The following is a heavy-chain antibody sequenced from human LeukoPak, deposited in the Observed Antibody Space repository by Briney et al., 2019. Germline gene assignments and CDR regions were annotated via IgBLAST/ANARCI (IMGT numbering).Heavy chain of an antibody. CDR3: ARDPAPPYSSGPAEL. Sequence: GGSLRLSCAASGFTFSSYAMSWVRQAPGKGLEWVANIKQDGSEKYYVDSVKGRFTISRDNAKNSLYLQMNSLRAEDTAVYYCARDPAPPYSSGPAELWGQGTLVTVSS. CDR1: GFTFSSYA. D-gene: IGHD6-19*01. J-gene: IGHJ4*02. V-gene: IGHV3-7*01. CDR2: IKQDGSEK.